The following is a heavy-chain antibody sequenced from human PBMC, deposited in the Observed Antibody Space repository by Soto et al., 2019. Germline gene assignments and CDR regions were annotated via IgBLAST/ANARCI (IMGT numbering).Heavy chain of an antibody. Sequence: SVKVSCKASGGTFSSYAISWVRQAPGQGLEWMGGIIPIFGTANYAQKFQGRVTINADESTGTAYMELSSLRTEDTAVYYCARDRVMRGNSYYYGMDVWGHGTTVTVSS. J-gene: IGHJ6*02. CDR3: ARDRVMRGNSYYYGMDV. V-gene: IGHV1-69*13. D-gene: IGHD2-8*01. CDR1: GGTFSSYA. CDR2: IIPIFGTA.